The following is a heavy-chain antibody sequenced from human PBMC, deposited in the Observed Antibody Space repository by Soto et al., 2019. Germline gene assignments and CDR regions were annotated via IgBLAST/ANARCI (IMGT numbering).Heavy chain of an antibody. V-gene: IGHV4-61*01. J-gene: IGHJ4*02. D-gene: IGHD3-3*01. CDR1: GGSVSSGSYH. CDR3: AGEAILRILDD. Sequence: SDTLSLTCTVSGGSVSSGSYHWSWIRQPPGKGLELIGYIYYSGSTNYNPSLKSRVTISIDTSKNQFSLKLSSVIAADTAVYFCAGEAILRILDDWGEVKLVTVS. CDR2: IYYSGST.